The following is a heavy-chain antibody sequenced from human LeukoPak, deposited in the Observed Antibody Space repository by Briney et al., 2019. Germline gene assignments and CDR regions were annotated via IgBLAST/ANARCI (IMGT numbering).Heavy chain of an antibody. CDR2: INSDGSST. D-gene: IGHD6-19*01. J-gene: IGHJ5*02. CDR3: ARASVAGIRINWFDP. Sequence: AGGSLRLSCAASGFTFSSYWMHWVRQAPGKGLVWVSRINSDGSSTSYADSGKGRFTISRDNAKNTLYLQMNSLRAEDTAVYYCARASVAGIRINWFDPWGQGTLVTVSS. V-gene: IGHV3-74*01. CDR1: GFTFSSYW.